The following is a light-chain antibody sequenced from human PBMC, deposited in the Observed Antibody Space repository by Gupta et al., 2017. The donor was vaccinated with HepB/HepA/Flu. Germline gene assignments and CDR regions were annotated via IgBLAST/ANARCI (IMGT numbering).Light chain of an antibody. CDR1: SGSVSTDHH. Sequence: QTVVTQEPSFSVSPGGTVTLTSGLTSGSVSTDHHPSWFRQTPGQTPRTLIYNTDTRSSGVPDRFSGSILGNKAALTITGAQADDECDYYCSLYMGNSIWMFGGGTRLTVL. CDR2: NTD. CDR3: SLYMGNSIWM. J-gene: IGLJ3*02. V-gene: IGLV8-61*01.